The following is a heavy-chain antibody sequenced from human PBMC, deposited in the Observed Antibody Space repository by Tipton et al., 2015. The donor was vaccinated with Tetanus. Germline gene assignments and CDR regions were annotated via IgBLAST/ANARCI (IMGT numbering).Heavy chain of an antibody. CDR3: ARASQRTFEF. CDR1: GGSVSSGSYY. D-gene: IGHD5-18*01. J-gene: IGHJ4*02. V-gene: IGHV4-61*01. CDR2: ILYKGGT. Sequence: TLSLTCTVSGGSVSSGSYYWSWVRQPPGKGLEYIGYILYKGGTNYNPSLKSRVIISADASKNQFSLKLSSVTAADTAVYFCARASQRTFEFWGQGTLVAVSS.